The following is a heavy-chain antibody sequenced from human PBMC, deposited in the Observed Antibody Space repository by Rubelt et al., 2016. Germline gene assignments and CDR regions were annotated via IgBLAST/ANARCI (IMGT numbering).Heavy chain of an antibody. CDR1: SGSFSSSTNY. V-gene: IGHV4-39*01. CDR3: VRYSTATMNHH. D-gene: IGHD2-21*02. Sequence: LLLQESGPGLVEPSETLSLTCTVSSGSFSSSTNYWGWIRQPPGKGLEWIGSILNSGSTFYNPSLKSRVTMSVDTSRNQVSLRLSSATAAETAVYYCVRYSTATMNHHWGQGALVTVSS. J-gene: IGHJ5*02. CDR2: ILNSGST.